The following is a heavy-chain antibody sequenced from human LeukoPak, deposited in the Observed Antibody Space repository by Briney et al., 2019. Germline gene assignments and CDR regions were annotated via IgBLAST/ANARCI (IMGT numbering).Heavy chain of an antibody. V-gene: IGHV4-4*07. J-gene: IGHJ3*02. CDR2: IYSSGST. Sequence: PSETLSLTCTVSGGSISSYYWSWIRQPAGKGLEWIGRIYSSGSTKYNPSLKSRVTISVDTSKNQFSLKLSSVTAADTAVYYCARQERDYYDSSGHYEDAFDIWGQGTMVTVSS. CDR3: ARQERDYYDSSGHYEDAFDI. D-gene: IGHD3-22*01. CDR1: GGSISSYY.